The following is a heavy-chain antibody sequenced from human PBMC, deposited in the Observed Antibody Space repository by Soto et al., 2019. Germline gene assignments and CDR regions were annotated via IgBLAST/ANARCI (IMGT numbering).Heavy chain of an antibody. Sequence: VKVSCKVSGSTLTELSMHWVRQAAGKGLEWMGGFDPEEGETIYAQKFQGRVTATEDTSTDTAYLGLSSLRSEDTAVYYCATPNREVGFDYWGQGTLVTVSS. D-gene: IGHD2-8*01. CDR3: ATPNREVGFDY. V-gene: IGHV1-24*01. CDR2: FDPEEGET. CDR1: GSTLTELS. J-gene: IGHJ4*02.